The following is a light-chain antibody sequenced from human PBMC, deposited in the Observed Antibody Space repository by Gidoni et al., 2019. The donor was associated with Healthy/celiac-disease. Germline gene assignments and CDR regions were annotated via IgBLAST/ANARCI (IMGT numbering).Light chain of an antibody. J-gene: IGKJ4*01. CDR2: AAS. V-gene: IGKV1-39*01. Sequence: IQMTHSPSSLSASVGDRVTITCPASQSISSYFNWHQQIPGKAPKLLIYAASSLQSGVPSWFGGSGAGTEFTLTISTLQPGDYATYCSPQSYSTPHPFXGXTKVEIK. CDR3: PQSYSTPHP. CDR1: QSISSY.